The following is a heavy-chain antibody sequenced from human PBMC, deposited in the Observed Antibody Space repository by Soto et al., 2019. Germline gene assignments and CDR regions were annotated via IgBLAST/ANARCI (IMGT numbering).Heavy chain of an antibody. V-gene: IGHV1-8*01. CDR2: MNPNSGNT. D-gene: IGHD2-2*01. CDR1: GYTFTSYD. CDR3: ASGVPRRPPPYSISPSCYRRKDVDY. J-gene: IGHJ4*02. Sequence: QVQLVQSGAEVKKPGASVKVSCMASGYTFTSYDINWGQQATGQGLEWMGWMNPNSGNTGYAQKFQDRLTMRRNTSISTAYMELSSLGSEDTAVYYCASGVPRRPPPYSISPSCYRRKDVDYLGQGTLVTVSS.